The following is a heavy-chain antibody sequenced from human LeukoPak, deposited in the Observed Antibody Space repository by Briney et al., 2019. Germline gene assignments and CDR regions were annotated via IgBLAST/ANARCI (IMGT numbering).Heavy chain of an antibody. D-gene: IGHD1-26*01. J-gene: IGHJ4*02. CDR3: AREYSGSTAALDY. V-gene: IGHV4-39*07. CDR2: LYYAGNT. CDR1: GGSITSGSHY. Sequence: SEALSLTCTVSGGSITSGSHYWAWIRQSPGRGLEWIGSLYYAGNTHYNPSFKSRVTISLDTSKNQFSLKLTSVTAADTAVYYCAREYSGSTAALDYWGQGTLVTVSS.